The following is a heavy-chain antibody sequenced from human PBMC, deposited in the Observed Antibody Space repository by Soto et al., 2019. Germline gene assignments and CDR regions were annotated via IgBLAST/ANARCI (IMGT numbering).Heavy chain of an antibody. CDR2: IYSGGST. V-gene: IGHV3-66*01. D-gene: IGHD1-20*01. CDR3: ARVLTGPPGSSDYYYYMDV. Sequence: GGSLRLSCAASGFTVSSNYMSWVRQAPGKGLEWVSVIYSGGSTYYADSVKGRFTISRDNSKNTLYLQMNSLRSEDTAVYYCARVLTGPPGSSDYYYYMDVGGKGTTVTVS. CDR1: GFTVSSNY. J-gene: IGHJ6*03.